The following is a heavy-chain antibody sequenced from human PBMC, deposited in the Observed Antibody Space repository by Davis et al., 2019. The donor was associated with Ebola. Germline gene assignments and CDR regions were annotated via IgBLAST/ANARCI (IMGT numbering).Heavy chain of an antibody. Sequence: GESLKISCAASGFTFSGSAMHWVRQASGKGLEWVANIKQDGSEKYYVDSVKDRFTISRDNAKNSLYLQMNSLRAEDTAVYYCARDWRFLEWFAFDYWGQGTLVTVSS. D-gene: IGHD3-3*01. CDR3: ARDWRFLEWFAFDY. CDR2: IKQDGSEK. V-gene: IGHV3-7*03. CDR1: GFTFSGSA. J-gene: IGHJ4*02.